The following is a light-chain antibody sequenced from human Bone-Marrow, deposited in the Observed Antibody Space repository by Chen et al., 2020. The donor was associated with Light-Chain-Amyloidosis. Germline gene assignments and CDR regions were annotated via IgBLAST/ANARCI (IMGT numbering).Light chain of an antibody. CDR2: EVT. Sequence: QSALTQPASVSGSPGQSITMSCPGTISDVGGDNHVSWYQQHPDKAPKLMIYEVTNRPSWVPDRFSGSKSDNTASLTISGLQTEDEADYFCSSYTITNTLVFGSGTRVTVL. CDR3: SSYTITNTLV. J-gene: IGLJ1*01. CDR1: ISDVGGDNH. V-gene: IGLV2-14*01.